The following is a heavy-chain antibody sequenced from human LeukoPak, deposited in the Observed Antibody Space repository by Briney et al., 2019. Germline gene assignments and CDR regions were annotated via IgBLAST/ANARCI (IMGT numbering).Heavy chain of an antibody. CDR2: ISGSGGST. Sequence: PGGTLRLSCAASGFTFSSYGMSWVRQAPGKGLGWVSAISGSGGSTYYADSVKGRFTISRDNSKDTLYLQMNSLRAEDTAVYYCAKDHTQYYYDSSGYYYDYWGQGTLVTVSS. CDR1: GFTFSSYG. CDR3: AKDHTQYYYDSSGYYYDY. J-gene: IGHJ4*02. V-gene: IGHV3-23*01. D-gene: IGHD3-22*01.